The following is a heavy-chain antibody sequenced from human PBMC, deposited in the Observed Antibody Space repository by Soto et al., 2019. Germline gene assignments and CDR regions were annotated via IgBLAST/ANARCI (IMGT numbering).Heavy chain of an antibody. CDR1: GFTFSSYS. J-gene: IGHJ4*02. CDR2: ISSSSSYI. V-gene: IGHV3-21*01. D-gene: IGHD6-6*01. CDR3: ARDQGNSYDY. Sequence: LRLSCAASGFTFSSYSLNWVRQAPGKGLEWVSSISSSSSYIYYEDSVRGRFTISRDNAKKSLYLQMNSLRADDTAVYYCARDQGNSYDYWGQGTLVTVSS.